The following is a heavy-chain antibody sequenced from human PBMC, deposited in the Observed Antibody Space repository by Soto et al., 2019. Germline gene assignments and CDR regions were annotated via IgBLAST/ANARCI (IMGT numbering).Heavy chain of an antibody. CDR2: ISSSGDTT. CDR1: GFRFGDHS. Sequence: VQLVESGGGLVSPGGSLTLSCVGSGFRFGDHSMHWVRRAPGTGLQWLSCISSSGDTTHYADSVRGRFTVSRDNAKNSVFLRMDSLRDDDTAMYYCARLPKGSLVTAWGQGTLVTVSS. V-gene: IGHV3-48*02. J-gene: IGHJ4*02. CDR3: ARLPKGSLVTA. D-gene: IGHD2-21*02.